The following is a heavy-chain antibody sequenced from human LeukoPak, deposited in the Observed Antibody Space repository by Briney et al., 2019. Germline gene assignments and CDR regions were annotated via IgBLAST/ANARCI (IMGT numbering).Heavy chain of an antibody. CDR2: IYYSGST. CDR3: ARGLGYGSGSYYLGFDM. D-gene: IGHD3-10*01. Sequence: PSETLSLTCTVFGGSISTSSSYWGWIRQPPGKGLKWIVSIYYSGSTYYNPSLKSRVTISVDTSRNQFSLKLSSVSAADTAVYYCARGLGYGSGSYYLGFDMWGQGTMVTVSS. J-gene: IGHJ3*02. V-gene: IGHV4-39*01. CDR1: GGSISTSSSY.